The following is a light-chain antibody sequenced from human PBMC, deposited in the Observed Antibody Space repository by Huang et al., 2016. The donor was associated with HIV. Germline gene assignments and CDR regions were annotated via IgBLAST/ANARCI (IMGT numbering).Light chain of an antibody. V-gene: IGKV3-11*01. J-gene: IGKJ2*01. CDR2: DAS. Sequence: EIVLTQSPATMSLSPGERATLSCRARQSVSNSLAWYQQKPGQAPRLLIYDASTRATGIPARFSGSGSGTDFTLTISSLEPEDFTVYYCQQRSNWPPFTFGQGTKVEI. CDR1: QSVSNS. CDR3: QQRSNWPPFT.